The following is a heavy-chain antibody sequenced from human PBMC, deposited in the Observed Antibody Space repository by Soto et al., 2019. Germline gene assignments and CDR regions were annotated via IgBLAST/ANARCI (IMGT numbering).Heavy chain of an antibody. Sequence: GGSLRLSCAASGFTFSSYGMHWVRQAPGKGLEWVAVISYDGSNKYYADSVKGRFTISRDNSKNTLYLQMNSLKTEDTAVYYCTTDCSGGSCYSAGYYYYGMDVWGQGTTVTVSS. D-gene: IGHD2-15*01. CDR1: GFTFSSYG. V-gene: IGHV3-30*03. CDR2: ISYDGSNK. J-gene: IGHJ6*02. CDR3: TTDCSGGSCYSAGYYYYGMDV.